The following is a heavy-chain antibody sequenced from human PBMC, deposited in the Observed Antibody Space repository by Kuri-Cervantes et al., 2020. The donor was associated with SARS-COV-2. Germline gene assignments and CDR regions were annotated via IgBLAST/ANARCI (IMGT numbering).Heavy chain of an antibody. D-gene: IGHD6-6*01. V-gene: IGHV4-30-2*01. CDR2: MYHSGRS. J-gene: IGHJ6*02. CDR1: GGSISSGAYS. Sequence: TLSLTCSVSGGSISSGAYSWTWIRQPPGKGLEWIGYMYHSGRSYYNPSLKSRVTISVDRSKNQFSLNLSSVTAADTAVYYCARAEAARLYYGMDVWGQGTTVTVSS. CDR3: ARAEAARLYYGMDV.